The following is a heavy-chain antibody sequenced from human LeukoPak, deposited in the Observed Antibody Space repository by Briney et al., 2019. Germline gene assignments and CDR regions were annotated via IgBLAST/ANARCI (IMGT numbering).Heavy chain of an antibody. CDR1: GYTFTSYD. Sequence: GASVTVSFKASGYTFTSYDINWVRQAAGQGVEWMGWMNPNSGNTGYAQKFQGRVTMTRSTSISTAYMELSSLRSEDTAVYYCARGGVMGTDYWGQGTLVTVSS. V-gene: IGHV1-8*01. J-gene: IGHJ4*02. CDR2: MNPNSGNT. D-gene: IGHD2-21*01. CDR3: ARGGVMGTDY.